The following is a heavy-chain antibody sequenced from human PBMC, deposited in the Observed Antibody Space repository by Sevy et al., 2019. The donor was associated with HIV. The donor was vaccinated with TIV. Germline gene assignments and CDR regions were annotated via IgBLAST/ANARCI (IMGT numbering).Heavy chain of an antibody. V-gene: IGHV3-48*01. CDR2: ISSSSSTI. CDR1: GFTFSSYS. J-gene: IGHJ6*02. Sequence: GGSLRLSCAASGFTFSSYSMNWVRQAPGKGLEWVAYISSSSSTIYYGDSVKGRFPMSRDNAKNSLYLQMNSLRAEDTAVDYCARWDCSSTSCFISPYGMDVWGQGTTVTVSS. CDR3: ARWDCSSTSCFISPYGMDV. D-gene: IGHD2-2*01.